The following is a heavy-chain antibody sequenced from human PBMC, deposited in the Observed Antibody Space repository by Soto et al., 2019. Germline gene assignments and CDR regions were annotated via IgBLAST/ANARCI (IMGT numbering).Heavy chain of an antibody. CDR3: ARGVTVAGSYYFDY. J-gene: IGHJ4*02. CDR2: ISVSSGNT. D-gene: IGHD6-19*01. Sequence: QVQLEQSGPEVKKPGASVKISCKASGDTFVSSVISWVRQAPGQGLEWVGWISVSSGNTNSAQKLQGRVIMTTDTSTNNAYTGLSSFRSADTAVYYCARGVTVAGSYYFDYWGQGTQVTVSS. V-gene: IGHV1-18*01. CDR1: GDTFVSSV.